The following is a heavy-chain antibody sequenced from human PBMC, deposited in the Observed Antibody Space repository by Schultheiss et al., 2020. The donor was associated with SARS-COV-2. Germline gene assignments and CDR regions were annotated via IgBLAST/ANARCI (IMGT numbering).Heavy chain of an antibody. V-gene: IGHV4-39*07. CDR1: GASISSSSYY. J-gene: IGHJ4*02. CDR2: LFHGGNT. CDR3: ARDEYPVRY. Sequence: SETLSLTCTVSGASISSSSYYWGWIRQPPGKGLEWVGTLFHGGNTDNNPSLRGRVSVSVDTSKNRISLKMTSVTAADTAVYYCARDEYPVRYWGQGTLVTVSS. D-gene: IGHD2/OR15-2a*01.